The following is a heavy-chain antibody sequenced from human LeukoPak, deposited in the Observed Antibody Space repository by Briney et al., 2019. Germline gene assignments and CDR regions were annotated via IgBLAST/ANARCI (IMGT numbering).Heavy chain of an antibody. D-gene: IGHD3-22*01. CDR2: IIPIFGTA. V-gene: IGHV1-69*06. CDR3: ARGRNNYYDSSGYYYMFDY. J-gene: IGHJ4*02. CDR1: GGTFSSYA. Sequence: SVKVSCKASGGTFSSYAISWVRQAPGQGLEWMGGIIPIFGTANYAQKFQGRVTITADKSTSTAYMELSSLRSEDTAVYYCARGRNNYYDSSGYYYMFDYWGQGTLVTVSS.